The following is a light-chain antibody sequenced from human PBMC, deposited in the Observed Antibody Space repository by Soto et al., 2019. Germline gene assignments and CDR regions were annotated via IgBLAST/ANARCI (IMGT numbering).Light chain of an antibody. CDR3: QQFGSSPGFT. CDR2: GAS. Sequence: EIVLTQSPGTLSLSPGERATLSCRASQSINSRYLAWYQQKPGQAPRLLIYGASSRATGIPDRFRGSWSGTDFTLTISSLEPEDFAVYYCQQFGSSPGFTFGPGTIVDIK. CDR1: QSINSRY. J-gene: IGKJ3*01. V-gene: IGKV3-20*01.